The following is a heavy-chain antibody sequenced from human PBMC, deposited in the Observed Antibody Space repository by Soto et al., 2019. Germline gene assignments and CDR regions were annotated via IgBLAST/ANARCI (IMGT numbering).Heavy chain of an antibody. V-gene: IGHV4-34*01. CDR1: GGSFSGYY. D-gene: IGHD2-15*01. CDR3: AGVRYCSGGRCYNYFDY. J-gene: IGHJ4*02. Sequence: SETLSLTCAVYGGSFSGYYWSWIRQPPGKGLEWIGEINHSGSTIYNPSLKSRVTISVDTSKNQFSLKLTSVTAADTAVYYCAGVRYCSGGRCYNYFDYWGQGTLVTVSS. CDR2: INHSGST.